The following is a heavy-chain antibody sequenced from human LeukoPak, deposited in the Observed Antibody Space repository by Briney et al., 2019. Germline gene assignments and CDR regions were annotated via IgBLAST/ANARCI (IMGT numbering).Heavy chain of an antibody. CDR3: AKDLHRSGEGSNYYYYGMDV. CDR2: ISGSGGST. D-gene: IGHD4-11*01. CDR1: GFTFSSYA. Sequence: GGSLRLSCAASGFTFSSYAMSWVRQAPGKGLEWVSAISGSGGSTYYADSVKGRFTISRDNSKNTLYLQMNSLRAEDTAVYYCAKDLHRSGEGSNYYYYGMDVWGQGTTVTVSS. J-gene: IGHJ6*02. V-gene: IGHV3-23*01.